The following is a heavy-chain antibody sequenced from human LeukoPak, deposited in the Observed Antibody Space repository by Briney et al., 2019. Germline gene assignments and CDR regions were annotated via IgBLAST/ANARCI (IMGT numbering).Heavy chain of an antibody. D-gene: IGHD3-10*01. CDR1: GYSISSGYY. Sequence: NPSETLSLTCTVSGYSISSGYYWGWIRQPPGKGLEWIGSIYHGGSTYYNPSLKSRVTISVDTSKNQFSLKLSSVTAADTAVYYCARDAPAFNYYGSGSQDYWGQGTLVTVSS. CDR2: IYHGGST. V-gene: IGHV4-38-2*02. J-gene: IGHJ4*02. CDR3: ARDAPAFNYYGSGSQDY.